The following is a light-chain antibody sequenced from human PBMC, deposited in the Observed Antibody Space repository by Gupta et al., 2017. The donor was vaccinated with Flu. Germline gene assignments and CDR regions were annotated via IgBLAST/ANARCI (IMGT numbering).Light chain of an antibody. J-gene: IGKJ4*01. Sequence: IQPTQSPSTLSASVGDTVTLTCRASQSSNSWLAWYQQKPGKAPTLLIFAASDLETWVPSRFSGSGSGTEFTLTVSSLQPDDFATYYCQQYNSHPLTFGGGTKVEIK. CDR1: QSSNSW. V-gene: IGKV1-5*03. CDR3: QQYNSHPLT. CDR2: AAS.